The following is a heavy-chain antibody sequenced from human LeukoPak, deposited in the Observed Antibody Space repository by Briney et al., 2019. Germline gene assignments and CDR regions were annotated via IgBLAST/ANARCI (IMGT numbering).Heavy chain of an antibody. D-gene: IGHD1-26*01. CDR2: IWYDGSNK. J-gene: IGHJ4*02. CDR3: ARGAYSGSYQLVY. Sequence: GRSLRLSCAASGFTFSSYGMHWVRQAPGKGLEWVAVIWYDGSNKYYADSVKGRFTISRDNSKNTLYLQMNSLRAEDTAVYYCARGAYSGSYQLVYWGQGTLVTVSS. V-gene: IGHV3-33*01. CDR1: GFTFSSYG.